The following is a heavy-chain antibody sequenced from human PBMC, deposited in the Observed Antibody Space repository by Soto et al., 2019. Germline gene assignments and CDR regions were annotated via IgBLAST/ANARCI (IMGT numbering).Heavy chain of an antibody. CDR3: ARDLRFLEWLHSTHYYYGMDV. CDR2: IIPIFGTA. Sequence: QVQLVQSGAEVKKPGSSVKVSCKASGGTFSSYAISWVRQAPGQGLEWMGGIIPIFGTANYAQKFQGRVTITADESTSTAYMELSSLRSEDTAVYYCARDLRFLEWLHSTHYYYGMDVWGQGTTVTVSS. J-gene: IGHJ6*02. CDR1: GGTFSSYA. D-gene: IGHD3-3*01. V-gene: IGHV1-69*01.